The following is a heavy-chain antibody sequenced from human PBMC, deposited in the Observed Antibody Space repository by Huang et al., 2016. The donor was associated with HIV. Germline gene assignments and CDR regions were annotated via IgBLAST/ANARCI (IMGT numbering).Heavy chain of an antibody. J-gene: IGHJ3*01. CDR3: TREYTVAGAFDL. V-gene: IGHV3-30-3*01. Sequence: QVQLVESGGGVVQPGRSLRLSCAASGFSFANYAMHWVRQDPGKRVEWVTFISNDGSSRYYADSVKGRFTISRDNFKNALYLQMNRLRGDDTAVYYCTREYTVAGAFDLWGQGTMVTVSS. D-gene: IGHD5-12*01. CDR2: ISNDGSSR. CDR1: GFSFANYA.